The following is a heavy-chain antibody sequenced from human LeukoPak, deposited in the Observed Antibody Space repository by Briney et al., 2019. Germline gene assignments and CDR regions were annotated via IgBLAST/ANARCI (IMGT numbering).Heavy chain of an antibody. Sequence: GGSLRLSCAASGFTFSSYSMNWVRQAPGKGLEWVSSISSSSSYIYYADSVKGRFTISRDNAKNSLYLQMNSLRAEDTAVYYCAKDHHYRSSLGGMDDWSTGATVTVSS. CDR3: AKDHHYRSSLGGMDD. CDR1: GFTFSSYS. D-gene: IGHD3-10*01. CDR2: ISSSSSYI. J-gene: IGHJ6*04. V-gene: IGHV3-21*01.